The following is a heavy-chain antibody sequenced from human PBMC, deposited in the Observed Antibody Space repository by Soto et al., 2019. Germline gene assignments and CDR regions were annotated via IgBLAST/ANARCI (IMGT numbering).Heavy chain of an antibody. Sequence: PGGSLRLSCAASGFTFSGSAMHWVRQASGKGLEWVGRIRSKANNYATEYAASVKGRFIISRDDSKNMAYLQMNSLKTEDTAVYYCTRHLVDYWGQGTLVTVS. CDR1: GFTFSGSA. CDR2: IRSKANNYAT. CDR3: TRHLVDY. V-gene: IGHV3-73*01. J-gene: IGHJ4*02.